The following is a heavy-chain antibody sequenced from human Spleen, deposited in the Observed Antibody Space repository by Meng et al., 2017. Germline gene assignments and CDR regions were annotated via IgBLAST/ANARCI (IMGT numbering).Heavy chain of an antibody. D-gene: IGHD2-15*01. Sequence: SVKVSCKAPGGIFSNSVVGWVRQAPGQGLEWMGGINGVFGTTNYAQKFQGRVTITTDESTSTVYMELARLTSEDTAVYFCARKAGNCIPITCYSLAYWGQGKRVTVDS. J-gene: IGHJ4*01. CDR2: INGVFGTT. CDR3: ARKAGNCIPITCYSLAY. V-gene: IGHV1-69*05. CDR1: GGIFSNSV.